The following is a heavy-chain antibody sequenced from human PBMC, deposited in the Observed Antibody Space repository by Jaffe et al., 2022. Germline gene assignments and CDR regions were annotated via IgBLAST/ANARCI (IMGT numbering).Heavy chain of an antibody. J-gene: IGHJ3*02. CDR3: ARVHQLVPNDAFDI. D-gene: IGHD6-13*01. Sequence: QVQLQESGPGLVKPSETLSLTCAVSGYSISSGYYWGWIRQPPGKGLEWIGSIYHSGNTYYNPSLKSRVTISVDTSKNQFSLKLSSVTAADTAFYYCARVHQLVPNDAFDIWGQGTMVTVSS. V-gene: IGHV4-38-2*01. CDR2: IYHSGNT. CDR1: GYSISSGYY.